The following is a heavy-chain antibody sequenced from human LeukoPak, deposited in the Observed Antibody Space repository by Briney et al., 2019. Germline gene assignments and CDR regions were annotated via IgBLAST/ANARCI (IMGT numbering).Heavy chain of an antibody. CDR2: TYYRSKWYN. CDR3: VRGEWELLPHYWYFDL. Sequence: SQTLSLTCAISGDSVSSNSAAWNWIRQSPSRGLEWLGRTYYRSKWYNDYAVSVESRITITPDTSKNQFSLQLSSVTPEDTAVYYCVRGEWELLPHYWYFDLWGRGTLVIVSS. D-gene: IGHD1-26*01. J-gene: IGHJ2*01. CDR1: GDSVSSNSAA. V-gene: IGHV6-1*01.